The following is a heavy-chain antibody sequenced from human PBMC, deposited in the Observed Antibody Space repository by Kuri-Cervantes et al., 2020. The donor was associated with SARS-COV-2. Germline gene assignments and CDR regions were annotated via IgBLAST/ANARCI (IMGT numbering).Heavy chain of an antibody. Sequence: GESLKISCAASGFTFSSYGMHWVRQAPGKGLEWVAFIRYDGSNKYYADSVKGRFTISRDNSKNTLYLQMNCLRAEDTAVYYCAKGADRYGDHFDYWGQGTLVTVSS. D-gene: IGHD4-17*01. V-gene: IGHV3-30*02. J-gene: IGHJ4*02. CDR3: AKGADRYGDHFDY. CDR1: GFTFSSYG. CDR2: IRYDGSNK.